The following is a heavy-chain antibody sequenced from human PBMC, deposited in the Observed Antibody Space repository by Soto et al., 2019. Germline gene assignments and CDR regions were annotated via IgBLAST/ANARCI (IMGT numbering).Heavy chain of an antibody. D-gene: IGHD2-2*01. CDR3: AREIVVVPAAAYSSSAGPDYGMDV. V-gene: IGHV1-18*01. CDR2: ISAYNGNT. J-gene: IGHJ6*02. CDR1: GYTFTSYG. Sequence: ASVKVSCKASGYTFTSYGISWVRQAPGQGLEWMGWISAYNGNTNYAQKLQGRVTMTTDTSTSTAYMELRSLRSDDTAVYYCAREIVVVPAAAYSSSAGPDYGMDVWGQGTTVTVSS.